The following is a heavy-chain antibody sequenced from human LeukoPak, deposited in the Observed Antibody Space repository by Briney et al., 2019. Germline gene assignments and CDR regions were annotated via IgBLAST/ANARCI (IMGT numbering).Heavy chain of an antibody. CDR3: TTEAQGDDYFYYHMDV. CDR1: GFTVNNAW. J-gene: IGHJ6*03. Sequence: GGSLRLSCAVSGFTVNNAWMSWVRQAPGKGLEWIGRIKTKSEGGTTDYAAPVKGRFTISRDDSKNTLYLQMNSLKTEDTAVYYCTTEAQGDDYFYYHMDVWGKGTTVTASS. V-gene: IGHV3-15*01. CDR2: IKTKSEGGTT. D-gene: IGHD3-10*01.